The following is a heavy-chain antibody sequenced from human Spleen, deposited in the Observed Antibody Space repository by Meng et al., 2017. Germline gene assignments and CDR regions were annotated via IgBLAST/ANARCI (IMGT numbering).Heavy chain of an antibody. CDR1: GYTFSNYG. CDR2: IDPKSDNT. D-gene: IGHD6-25*01. CDR3: ARDEDISAAGKLFGDY. Sequence: VQRVQSGAEVKKPGASVKVSCKASGYTFSNYGISWVRQAPGQGLEWMGRIDPKSDNTHYAQKFQGRVTMTRDTSISTAYMELSGLRSDDTAVYYCARDEDISAAGKLFGDYWGQGTLVTVSS. J-gene: IGHJ4*02. V-gene: IGHV1-2*06.